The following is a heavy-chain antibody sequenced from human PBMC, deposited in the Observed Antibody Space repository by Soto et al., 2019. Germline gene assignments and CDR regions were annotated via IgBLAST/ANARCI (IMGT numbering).Heavy chain of an antibody. D-gene: IGHD4-17*01. CDR3: AKDYGDYGDYDY. Sequence: EVQLLESGGGLVQPGGSLRLSCAASGFTFSSYAMSWVRQAPGKGLEWVAGISGSGGSTYYADSVKGRFTISRDNSQNTLDLQMNSLRAEDTAVYYCAKDYGDYGDYDYWCQVTLVTVSS. CDR1: GFTFSSYA. J-gene: IGHJ4*02. CDR2: ISGSGGST. V-gene: IGHV3-23*01.